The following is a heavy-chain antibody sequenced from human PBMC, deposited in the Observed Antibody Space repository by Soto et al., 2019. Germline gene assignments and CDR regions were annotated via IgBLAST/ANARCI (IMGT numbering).Heavy chain of an antibody. Sequence: QVQLQESGPGLVKPSQTLSLTCTVSGGSISSGDYYWSWIRQPPGKGLEWVGYIYYSGSTYYNPSLKSRVTISVDTSKNQFSLKLSSVTAADTAVYYCARVGGFGATTIDYWGQGTLVTVSS. D-gene: IGHD3-10*01. CDR2: IYYSGST. J-gene: IGHJ4*02. V-gene: IGHV4-30-4*01. CDR3: ARVGGFGATTIDY. CDR1: GGSISSGDYY.